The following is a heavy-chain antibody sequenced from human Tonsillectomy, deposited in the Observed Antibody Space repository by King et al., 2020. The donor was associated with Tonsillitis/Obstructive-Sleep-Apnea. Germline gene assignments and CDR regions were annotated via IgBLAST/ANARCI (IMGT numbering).Heavy chain of an antibody. Sequence: VQLQQWGAGLLKPSETLSLTCAVYGGSFSGYYWSWIRQPPGKGLEWIGEINHRGGTNYNPSLTSRVTISVDTSKNQFSLKLSSLTAADTAVYYCAGEKALVPDPHYYMDVWGKGTTVTVSS. CDR2: INHRGGT. J-gene: IGHJ6*03. CDR1: GGSFSGYY. D-gene: IGHD2-2*01. V-gene: IGHV4-34*01. CDR3: AGEKALVPDPHYYMDV.